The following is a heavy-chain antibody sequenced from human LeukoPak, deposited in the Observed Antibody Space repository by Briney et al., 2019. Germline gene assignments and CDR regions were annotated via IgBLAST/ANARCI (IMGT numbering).Heavy chain of an antibody. CDR3: VRHSGGYSNYLGY. Sequence: SETLSLTCTVSGGSISISEYYWGWIRQPPGKGLEWIGSIYYSGSTNYNPSLKSRVTISVDTSKNQFSLKLSSVTAADTAVYFCVRHSGGYSNYLGYWGQGTLVTVSS. J-gene: IGHJ4*02. V-gene: IGHV4-39*01. CDR2: IYYSGST. D-gene: IGHD2-15*01. CDR1: GGSISISEYY.